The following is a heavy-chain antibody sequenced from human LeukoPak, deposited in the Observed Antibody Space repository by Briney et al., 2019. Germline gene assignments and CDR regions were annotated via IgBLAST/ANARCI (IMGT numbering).Heavy chain of an antibody. CDR2: INAGNGNT. J-gene: IGHJ6*02. CDR3: ASGLQGAASVPHYYYGMDV. Sequence: ASVKVSCKASGYTFTSYAMHWVRQAPGQRLEWMGWINAGNGNTKYSQKFQGRVTITRGTSASTAYMELSSLRSEDTAVYYCASGLQGAASVPHYYYGMDVWGQGTTVTVSS. D-gene: IGHD1-26*01. V-gene: IGHV1-3*01. CDR1: GYTFTSYA.